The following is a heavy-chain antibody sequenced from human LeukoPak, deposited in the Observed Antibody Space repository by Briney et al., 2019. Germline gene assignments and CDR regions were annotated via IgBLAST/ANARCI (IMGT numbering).Heavy chain of an antibody. CDR3: AKAGALRYFDWFDY. V-gene: IGHV3-30*02. CDR1: GFTFDCCG. Sequence: PGGSLTLSCAASGFTFDCCGMHWVRQAPGKGLEWVAFIRNVGNDKYYADSVKGRFFISRDNSKDTLYLQMNSLRAEDTAVYYCAKAGALRYFDWFDYWGQGTLVTVSS. D-gene: IGHD3-9*01. CDR2: IRNVGNDK. J-gene: IGHJ4*02.